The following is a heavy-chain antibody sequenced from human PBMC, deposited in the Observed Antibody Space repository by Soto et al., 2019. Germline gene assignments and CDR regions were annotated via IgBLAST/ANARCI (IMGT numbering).Heavy chain of an antibody. CDR1: NGTIRRYS. V-gene: IGHV4-4*07. J-gene: IGHJ3*02. D-gene: IGHD1-7*01. CDR2: IDTGGST. CDR3: ARDHTDWNYVEAAFDI. Sequence: TLSPPWLGSNGTIRRYSWSWSWRRNGKALDLIGLIDTGGSTNYNPSLKSRVTMSVDTSKNQFSLKLSSVTAADTAVYYCARDHTDWNYVEAAFDIWGQAKMVT.